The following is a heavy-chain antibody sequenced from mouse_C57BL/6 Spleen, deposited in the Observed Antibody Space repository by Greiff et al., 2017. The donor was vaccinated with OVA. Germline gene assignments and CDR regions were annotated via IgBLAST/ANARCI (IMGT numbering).Heavy chain of an antibody. V-gene: IGHV5-4*01. CDR2: ISDGGSYT. CDR3: ARDEAGTRSGGFAY. Sequence: EVQLQESGGGLVKPGGSLKLSCAASGFTFSSYAMSWVRQTPEKRLEWVATISDGGSYTYYPDNVKGRFTISRDNAKNNLYLQMSHLKSEDTAMYYCARDEAGTRSGGFAYWGQGTLVTVSA. J-gene: IGHJ3*01. D-gene: IGHD4-1*01. CDR1: GFTFSSYA.